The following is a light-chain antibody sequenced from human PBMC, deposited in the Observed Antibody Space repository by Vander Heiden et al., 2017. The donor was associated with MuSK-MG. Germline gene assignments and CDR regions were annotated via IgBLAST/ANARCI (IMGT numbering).Light chain of an antibody. CDR3: QAWDSSTAGV. CDR1: NLGEKY. V-gene: IGLV3-1*01. J-gene: IGLJ2*01. Sequence: SYELTQPASVSVSPGHTASIHCAGDNLGEKYACGYQQKPGQSPVLGSEQDSKRPSGSPERVPCSNSGNKATLTSSGTQAMDEADYYCQAWDSSTAGVFGGGPKLTVL. CDR2: QDS.